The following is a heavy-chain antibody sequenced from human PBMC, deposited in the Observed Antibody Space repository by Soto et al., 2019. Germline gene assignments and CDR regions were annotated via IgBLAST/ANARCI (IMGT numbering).Heavy chain of an antibody. D-gene: IGHD1-1*01. CDR1: GYTFTSYG. Sequence: QVHLVQSGAEVKKPGASVKVSCKASGYTFTSYGITWVRQAPGQGLEWMGWISAHNGNTDYAQKLQGRVIVTRDTSTTIAYRELRSLRSDDTAVYYCARGRYGDYWGQGALVTVSS. CDR3: ARGRYGDY. CDR2: ISAHNGNT. V-gene: IGHV1-18*01. J-gene: IGHJ4*02.